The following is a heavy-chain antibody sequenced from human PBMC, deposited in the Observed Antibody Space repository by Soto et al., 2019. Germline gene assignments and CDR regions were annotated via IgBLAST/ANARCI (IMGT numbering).Heavy chain of an antibody. J-gene: IGHJ3*02. CDR2: MSYDGFNK. CDR1: GFTLSDFA. V-gene: IGHV3-30*04. Sequence: GESLKISCXASGFTLSDFALHWVRQAPGKGLEWLAFMSYDGFNKYYADSVKGRFTISRDNFKDTLFLQMNTLRADDTAMYYCAWYPTAAAFDIWGQGTMVTVSS. D-gene: IGHD1-20*01. CDR3: AWYPTAAAFDI.